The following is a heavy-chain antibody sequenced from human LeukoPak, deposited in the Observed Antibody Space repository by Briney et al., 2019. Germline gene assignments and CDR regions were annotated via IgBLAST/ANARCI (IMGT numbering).Heavy chain of an antibody. CDR3: AKLTLVGATDY. V-gene: IGHV3-30*02. J-gene: IGHJ4*02. Sequence: GGSLRLSCAASGFTFSSYGMHWVRQAPGKGLEWVAFIRYDGSNKYYADSVKGRFTISRDNSKNTLYLQMNSLRAEDTAVYYCAKLTLVGATDYWGQGTLVTVSS. D-gene: IGHD1-26*01. CDR1: GFTFSSYG. CDR2: IRYDGSNK.